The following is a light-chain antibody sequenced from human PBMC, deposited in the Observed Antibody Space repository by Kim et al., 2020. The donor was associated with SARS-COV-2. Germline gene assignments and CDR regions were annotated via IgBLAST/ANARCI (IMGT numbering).Light chain of an antibody. J-gene: IGLJ3*02. CDR1: SLRSYY. CDR2: GKN. Sequence: SSELPQDPAVSVALGQTVRITCQGDSLRSYYASWYQQKPGQAPVRVIYGKNNRPSGIPDRFSGSSSGNTASLTITGAQAEDEADYYCNSWDSSGNHWVFGGGTQLTVL. CDR3: NSWDSSGNHWV. V-gene: IGLV3-19*02.